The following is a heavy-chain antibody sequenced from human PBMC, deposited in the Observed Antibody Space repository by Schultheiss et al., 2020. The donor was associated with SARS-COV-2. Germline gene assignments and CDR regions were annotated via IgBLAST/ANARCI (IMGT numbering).Heavy chain of an antibody. J-gene: IGHJ4*02. V-gene: IGHV1-46*01. CDR3: ARPTNTYYYDSSGYYDY. CDR1: GYTFTSYY. D-gene: IGHD3-22*01. CDR2: INPSGGST. Sequence: ASVKVSCKASGYTFTSYYMHWVRQAPGQGLEWMGIINPSGGSTSYAQKFQGRVTMTRDTSTSTVYMELSSLRSDDTAVYYCARPTNTYYYDSSGYYDYWGQGTLVTVSS.